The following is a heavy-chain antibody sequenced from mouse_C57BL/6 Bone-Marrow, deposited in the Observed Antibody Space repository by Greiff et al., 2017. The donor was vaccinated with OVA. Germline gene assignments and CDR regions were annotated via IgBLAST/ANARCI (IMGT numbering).Heavy chain of an antibody. CDR2: IDPEDGET. Sequence: EVQLVESGAELVKPGASVKLSCTASGFNIKDYYMHWVKQRPEQGLEWIGRIDPEDGETKYAPKFQGKATITADTSSNTAYLQLSSLTSEYTAVYYCAPRLRGDYCDYWGQGTTLTVSS. J-gene: IGHJ2*01. CDR3: APRLRGDYCDY. CDR1: GFNIKDYY. D-gene: IGHD2-4*01. V-gene: IGHV14-2*01.